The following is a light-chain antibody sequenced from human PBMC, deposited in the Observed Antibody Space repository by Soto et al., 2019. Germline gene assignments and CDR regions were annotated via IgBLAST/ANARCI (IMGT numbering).Light chain of an antibody. Sequence: EIVLTQSPATLSLSPGERATLSCRASQSVSAYLAWYQQKPGQAPRLLMYDASNRATGVPARFSGSGSGTDFTRTISSLEPEDFAVYYCQQRCDWPPNFGQGTRLEVK. CDR1: QSVSAY. CDR3: QQRCDWPPN. J-gene: IGKJ5*01. CDR2: DAS. V-gene: IGKV3-11*01.